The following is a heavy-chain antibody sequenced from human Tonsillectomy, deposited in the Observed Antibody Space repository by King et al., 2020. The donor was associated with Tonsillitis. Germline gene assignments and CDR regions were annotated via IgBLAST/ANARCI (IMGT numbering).Heavy chain of an antibody. CDR2: IQYSGST. D-gene: IGHD6-13*01. CDR3: ARAFPLRERSRDSSSWLRKRKLELDYYGMDV. Sequence: VQLQESGPGLVKPSETLSLTCTVSGGSISSYYWSWIRQPPGKELEWIGCIQYSGSTNYNPSLKSRVSISADTSKNQFSLKLSSWTAADTAVYYCARAFPLRERSRDSSSWLRKRKLELDYYGMDVWGQGTTVTVSS. J-gene: IGHJ6*02. V-gene: IGHV4-59*01. CDR1: GGSISSYY.